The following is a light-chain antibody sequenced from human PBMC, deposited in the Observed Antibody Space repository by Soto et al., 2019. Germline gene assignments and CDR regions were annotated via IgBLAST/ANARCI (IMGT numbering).Light chain of an antibody. CDR1: QSVSSN. CDR3: QHYNNWPPWS. J-gene: IGKJ1*01. V-gene: IGKV3-15*01. Sequence: EIVMTQSPATLSVSPGERATLSCRASQSVSSNLAWYQQKPGQAPRLLIYGASTRATGIPARFIGSGSGTVFTLTISSLQSEDFAVYYCQHYNNWPPWSSGQGTKVEIK. CDR2: GAS.